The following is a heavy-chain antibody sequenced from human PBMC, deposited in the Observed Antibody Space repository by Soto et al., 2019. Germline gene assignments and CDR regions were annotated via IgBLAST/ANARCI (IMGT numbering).Heavy chain of an antibody. J-gene: IGHJ6*02. Sequence: PSETLSLTCTVSGGSISSYYWSWIRQPAGKGLEWIGRIYTSGSTNYNPSLKSRVTMSVDTSKNQFSLKLSSVTAADTAVYYCARDLGRGVRGPVFYYYGMDVWGQGTTVTVSS. CDR1: GGSISSYY. D-gene: IGHD3-10*01. CDR3: ARDLGRGVRGPVFYYYGMDV. V-gene: IGHV4-4*07. CDR2: IYTSGST.